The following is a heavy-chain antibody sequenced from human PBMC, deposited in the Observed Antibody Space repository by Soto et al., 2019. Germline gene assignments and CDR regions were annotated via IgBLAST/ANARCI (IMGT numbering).Heavy chain of an antibody. J-gene: IGHJ4*02. V-gene: IGHV3-23*01. CDR1: GFTFTTYA. CDR2: ISGSGSGT. Sequence: GGSLRLSXAASGFTFTTYAMSWVRQAPGKGLEWVSSISGSGSGTYYADSVKGRFTISRDNSKNTLYLQMNSLRAEDTAVYYCAKNYYFDSWGQGTLVTVSS. CDR3: AKNYYFDS.